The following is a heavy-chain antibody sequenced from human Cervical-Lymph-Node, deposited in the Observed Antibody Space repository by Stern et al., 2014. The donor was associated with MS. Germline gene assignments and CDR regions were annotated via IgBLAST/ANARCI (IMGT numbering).Heavy chain of an antibody. D-gene: IGHD1-7*01. J-gene: IGHJ4*02. V-gene: IGHV3-33*01. CDR1: GFTFSNYG. CDR2: IWYDGNKK. CDR3: ARGNWNYEGMGY. Sequence: QVQLVESGGGVVQPGRSLRLSCAASGFTFSNYGMHWVRQAPGKGLEWLEVIWYDGNKKYYADSVKVRFTISRDNSKNTLFLQMSSLTAEDTALYYCARGNWNYEGMGYWGQGTLVTVSS.